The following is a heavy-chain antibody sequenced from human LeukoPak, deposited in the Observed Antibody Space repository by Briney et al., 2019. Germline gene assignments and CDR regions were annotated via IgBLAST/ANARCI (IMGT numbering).Heavy chain of an antibody. CDR3: AKEQRIRHCSEGVCMEGYYFDY. V-gene: IGHV3-23*01. CDR2: LSRGGGST. D-gene: IGHD2-8*01. CDR1: GFNFNMFA. J-gene: IGHJ4*02. Sequence: PGGSLRLSCTGSGFNFNMFAIDWVRQAPGQGLEWVSGLSRGGGSTNYADSVKGRFTISRDKSKNMVILQMNSLRPEDTAVYYCAKEQRIRHCSEGVCMEGYYFDYWGQGTLVTVSS.